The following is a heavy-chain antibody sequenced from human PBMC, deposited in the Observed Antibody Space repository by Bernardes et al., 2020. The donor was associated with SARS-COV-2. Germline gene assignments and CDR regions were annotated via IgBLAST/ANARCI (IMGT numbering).Heavy chain of an antibody. Sequence: GGSLRLSCAASGFTFSSYGMHWVRQAPGKGLEWVAVIWYDGSNKYYADSVKGRFTISRDNSKNTLYLQMNSLRAEDTAVYYCAREGYSSGWYVSGMDVWGQGTTVTVSS. CDR1: GFTFSSYG. J-gene: IGHJ6*02. CDR3: AREGYSSGWYVSGMDV. D-gene: IGHD6-19*01. CDR2: IWYDGSNK. V-gene: IGHV3-33*01.